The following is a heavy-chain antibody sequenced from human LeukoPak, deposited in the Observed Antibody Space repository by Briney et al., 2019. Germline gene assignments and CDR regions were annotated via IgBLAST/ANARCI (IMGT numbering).Heavy chain of an antibody. CDR1: GGTFSTYG. V-gene: IGHV1-69*13. D-gene: IGHD3-16*01. CDR3: ARGSSYGFSMGY. Sequence: SVKVSCKASGGTFSTYGVSWVRQAPGQGLEWMGGIIPIFGKADYAQKFQDRVTITADESTSTAYMELSSLRSEDTAVYYCARGSSYGFSMGYWGQGTLVTVSS. CDR2: IIPIFGKA. J-gene: IGHJ4*02.